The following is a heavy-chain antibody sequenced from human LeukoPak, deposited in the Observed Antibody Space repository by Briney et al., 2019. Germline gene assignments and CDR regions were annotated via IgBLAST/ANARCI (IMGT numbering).Heavy chain of an antibody. CDR3: ARAGGGYKYLDY. V-gene: IGHV4-38-2*02. CDR1: GYSISSGYY. Sequence: SDTLSLTCSASGYSISSGYYWGWIRQPPGKGLEWIGSIYDSGSTNYNPSLKSRVTISVDTSKNQFSLKLSSVAAADTAVYYCARAGGGYKYLDYWGQGTLVTVSS. J-gene: IGHJ4*02. D-gene: IGHD5-24*01. CDR2: IYDSGST.